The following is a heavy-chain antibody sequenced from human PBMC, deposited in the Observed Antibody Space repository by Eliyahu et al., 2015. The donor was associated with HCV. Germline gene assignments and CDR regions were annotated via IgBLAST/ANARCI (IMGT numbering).Heavy chain of an antibody. D-gene: IGHD3-22*01. Sequence: QVQLVESGGGVVQPGRSLRLSCAASGFXFXSYAMHWVRQAPGKGLEWVAVISYDGSNKYYADSVKGRFTISRDNSKNTLYLQMNSLRAEDTAVYYCARDPGHYDSSGYYNYWGQGTLVTVSS. CDR2: ISYDGSNK. CDR3: ARDPGHYDSSGYYNY. J-gene: IGHJ4*02. V-gene: IGHV3-30-3*01. CDR1: GFXFXSYA.